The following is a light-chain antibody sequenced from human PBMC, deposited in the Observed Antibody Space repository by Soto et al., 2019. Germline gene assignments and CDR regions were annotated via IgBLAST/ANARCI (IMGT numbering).Light chain of an antibody. CDR2: DAS. V-gene: IGKV3-11*01. J-gene: IGKJ4*01. CDR1: QSVSSY. CDR3: QQRSDWPLT. Sequence: PGDRATLSCRASQSVSSYFAWYQQKPGQAPRLLIYDASTRAAGIPARFSGSGSGTDFTLTISSLEPEDFAVYYCQQRSDWPLTFGGGTKVDIK.